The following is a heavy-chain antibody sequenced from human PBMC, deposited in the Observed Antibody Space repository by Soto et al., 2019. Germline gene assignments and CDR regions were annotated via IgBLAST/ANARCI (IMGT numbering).Heavy chain of an antibody. CDR1: GGTFSSYA. D-gene: IGHD1-26*01. V-gene: IGHV1-69*13. CDR3: SVYSGSLYYFDY. Sequence: ASVKVSCKASGGTFSSYAISWVRQAPGQGLEWMGGIIPIFGTANYAQKFQGRVTITADESTSTAYMELSSLRSEDTAVYYCSVYSGSLYYFDYWGQGTLVTVSS. CDR2: IIPIFGTA. J-gene: IGHJ4*02.